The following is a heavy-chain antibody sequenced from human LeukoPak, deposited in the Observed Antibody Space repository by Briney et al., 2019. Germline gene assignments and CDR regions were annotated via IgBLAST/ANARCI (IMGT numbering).Heavy chain of an antibody. J-gene: IGHJ4*02. CDR2: IKPDGSEE. CDR1: GFTFSTYW. CDR3: TRVMGRAAADY. Sequence: GGSLRLSCAASGFTFSTYWMYWVRQAPGKGLEWVANIKPDGSEEYYMGSVQGRFTISRDNAKNSLYLQMNSLRVEDTAVYWCTRVMGRAAADYWSQGTLVTVSS. V-gene: IGHV3-7*01. D-gene: IGHD1-26*01.